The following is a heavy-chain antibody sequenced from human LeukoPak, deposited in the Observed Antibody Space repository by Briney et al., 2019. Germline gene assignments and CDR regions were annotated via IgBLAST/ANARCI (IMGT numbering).Heavy chain of an antibody. Sequence: ASVKVSCKASGYIFTLHGISWVRQAPGQGLEWMGWISPYNGQTKLTQKFQGRLIMDTETSTTTVYMELTSLKSDDTAVYYCARDHSGEAFLDAFDIWGQGTLVAVSS. CDR3: ARDHSGEAFLDAFDI. CDR2: ISPYNGQT. J-gene: IGHJ3*02. V-gene: IGHV1-18*01. D-gene: IGHD1-1*01. CDR1: GYIFTLHG.